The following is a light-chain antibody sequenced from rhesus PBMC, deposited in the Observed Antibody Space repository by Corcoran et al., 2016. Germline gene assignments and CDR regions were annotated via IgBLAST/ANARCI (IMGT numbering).Light chain of an antibody. CDR3: QHYYSTPYS. CDR1: QGITND. V-gene: IGKV1-25*01. J-gene: IGKJ2*01. CDR2: EAS. Sequence: DIQMTQSPSSLSASVGDRVTITCRASQGITNDLAWYQQKPGETPKLLIYEASSLQSGIPSRFSGSGSGTDFTLTISSLQPDDFATYSCQHYYSTPYSFGQGTKVEIK.